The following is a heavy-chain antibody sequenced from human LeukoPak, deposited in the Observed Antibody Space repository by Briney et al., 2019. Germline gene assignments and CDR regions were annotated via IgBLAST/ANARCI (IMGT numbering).Heavy chain of an antibody. D-gene: IGHD3-10*01. CDR1: GYTFTSYG. CDR2: ISPYNSNP. J-gene: IGHJ5*02. Sequence: ASVKVSCKASGYTFTSYGISWVRQARGQGGEGMGWISPYNSNPNYAQKLQCTLTMTTSTSTSTAYMELRILRSDDTAVYYCARVYQRSVRVKSDWFDPWGQGTLVTVSS. V-gene: IGHV1-18*01. CDR3: ARVYQRSVRVKSDWFDP.